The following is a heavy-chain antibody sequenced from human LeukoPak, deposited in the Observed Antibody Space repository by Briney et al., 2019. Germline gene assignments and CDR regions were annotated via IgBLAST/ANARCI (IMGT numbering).Heavy chain of an antibody. V-gene: IGHV4-4*08. Sequence: SETLSLTCTVSGGSISSYYWSWIRQPAGRGLEWIGHIYTSGSTNYNPSLKSRVTTSVDTSKNQSSLRLSSVTATDTAMYYCARHGWDYPSGTYYTFDPWGQGTLVTVSS. D-gene: IGHD3-10*01. J-gene: IGHJ5*02. CDR3: ARHGWDYPSGTYYTFDP. CDR2: IYTSGST. CDR1: GGSISSYY.